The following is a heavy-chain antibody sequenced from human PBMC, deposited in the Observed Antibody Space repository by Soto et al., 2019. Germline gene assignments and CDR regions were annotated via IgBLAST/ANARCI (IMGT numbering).Heavy chain of an antibody. CDR1: GFTFSYYW. CDR2: IHSDGSST. CDR3: ARGARAAFPL. V-gene: IGHV3-74*01. J-gene: IGHJ3*01. Sequence: EVQLVESEGGLVQPGGSLRLSCAASGFTFSYYWMHWVRQAPGQGLVWVSRIHSDGSSTTYADSVKGRFPISRDNPKNTLYLQMTSLRAEDTAVYYCARGARAAFPLWCQGTMLTVSS.